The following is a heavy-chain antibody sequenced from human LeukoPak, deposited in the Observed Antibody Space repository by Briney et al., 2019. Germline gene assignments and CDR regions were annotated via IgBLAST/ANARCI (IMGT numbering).Heavy chain of an antibody. J-gene: IGHJ4*02. CDR2: INQGGSEE. CDR1: GFTFSNYW. CDR3: VRDGGVSGYDLLDY. V-gene: IGHV3-7*01. D-gene: IGHD5-12*01. Sequence: GGSLRLSCAASGFTFSNYWMTWVRQAPGKGLEWVAHINQGGSEEHYMDSVKARFTISRDNAKNSLSLQMNSLRAEDTAVYYCVRDGGVSGYDLLDYWGQGTLVTVSS.